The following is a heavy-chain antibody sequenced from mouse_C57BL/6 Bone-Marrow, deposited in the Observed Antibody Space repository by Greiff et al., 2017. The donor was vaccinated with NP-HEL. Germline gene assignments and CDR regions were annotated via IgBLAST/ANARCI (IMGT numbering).Heavy chain of an antibody. J-gene: IGHJ2*01. CDR3: ARDPHYFDY. V-gene: IGHV1-26*01. CDR2: INPNNGGT. Sequence: VQLQQSGPELVKPGASVKISCKASGYTFTDYYMNWVKQSHGKSLEWIGDINPNNGGTSYNQKFKGKAPLTVEKSSSTAYMELRSLTSEDSAVYYCARDPHYFDYWGQGTTRTVSS. CDR1: GYTFTDYY.